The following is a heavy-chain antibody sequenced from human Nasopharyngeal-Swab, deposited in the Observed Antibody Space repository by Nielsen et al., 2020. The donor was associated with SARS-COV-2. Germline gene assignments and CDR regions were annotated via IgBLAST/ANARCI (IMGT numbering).Heavy chain of an antibody. CDR3: ARHRGGTWTDWNDGAPYYFDY. D-gene: IGHD1-1*01. Sequence: SETLSLTCTVSGGSISSSSYYWGWIRQPPGKGLEWIGSIYYSGSTYYNPSLKSRVTISVDTSKNQVSLKLSSVTAADTAVYYCARHRGGTWTDWNDGAPYYFDYWGQGTLVTASS. CDR1: GGSISSSSYY. V-gene: IGHV4-39*01. J-gene: IGHJ4*02. CDR2: IYYSGST.